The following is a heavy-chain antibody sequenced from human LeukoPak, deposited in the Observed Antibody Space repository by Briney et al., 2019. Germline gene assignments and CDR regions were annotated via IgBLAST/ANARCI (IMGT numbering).Heavy chain of an antibody. CDR3: GRGPEWLLWYFDY. V-gene: IGHV1-2*02. CDR1: GYTFTGYN. J-gene: IGHJ4*02. D-gene: IGHD3-3*01. Sequence: GASLTVSCTASGYTFTGYNMHWVRQAPGQGLEWMGWINPNSGGTNYAQTLQGRVTMTRDTSISTAYMELSRLRSDDTAVYYCGRGPEWLLWYFDYWGGGTLVAASS. CDR2: INPNSGGT.